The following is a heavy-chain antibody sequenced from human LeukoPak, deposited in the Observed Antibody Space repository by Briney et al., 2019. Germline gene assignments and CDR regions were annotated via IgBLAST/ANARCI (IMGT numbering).Heavy chain of an antibody. CDR3: ARVPDDSSGYSHFDY. Sequence: TSETLSLTCTVSGGSISSGDYYWSWIRQPPGKGLEWIGYVYYSGSPNYNPSLKSRVTISVDTSKNQFSLKLSSVTAADTAVYYCARVPDDSSGYSHFDYWGQGTLVTVSS. D-gene: IGHD3-22*01. CDR1: GGSISSGDYY. J-gene: IGHJ4*02. CDR2: VYYSGSP. V-gene: IGHV4-30-4*01.